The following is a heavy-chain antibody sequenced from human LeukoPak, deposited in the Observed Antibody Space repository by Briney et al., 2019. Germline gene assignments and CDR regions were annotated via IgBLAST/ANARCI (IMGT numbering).Heavy chain of an antibody. CDR1: GFTFSSYA. CDR2: ISGSGGST. D-gene: IGHD3-22*01. J-gene: IGHJ4*02. Sequence: PGGSLRLSCAASGFTFSSYAMSWVRQAPGKGLEWVSAISGSGGSTYYADSVKGRFTISRDNSKNTLYLQMNSLRAEDTAVYYCAKDPTLHYYDSSGYFADYWGQGTLVTVSS. V-gene: IGHV3-23*01. CDR3: AKDPTLHYYDSSGYFADY.